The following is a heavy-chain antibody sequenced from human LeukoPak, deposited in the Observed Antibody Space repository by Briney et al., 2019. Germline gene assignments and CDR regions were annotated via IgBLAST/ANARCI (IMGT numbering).Heavy chain of an antibody. CDR2: ISYDGSNK. V-gene: IGHV3-30*18. CDR3: AKSWTGYYFDY. Sequence: GGSLRLSCAASGFTFSSYGMHWVRQAPGKGLEWVAVISYDGSNKYYADSVKGRFTISRDNSKNTLYLQMNSLRAEDTAVYYCAKSWTGYYFDYWGQGTLVTVSS. CDR1: GFTFSSYG. J-gene: IGHJ4*02. D-gene: IGHD6-13*01.